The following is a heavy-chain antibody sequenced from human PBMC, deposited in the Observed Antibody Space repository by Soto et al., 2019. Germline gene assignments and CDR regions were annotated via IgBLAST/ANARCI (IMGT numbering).Heavy chain of an antibody. J-gene: IGHJ6*02. CDR3: ATRPGSSGWYGSYYYGMDV. V-gene: IGHV1-69*12. Sequence: QVQLVQSGAEVKKPGSSVKVSCKASGGTFSSYAISWVRQAPGQGLEWMGGIIPIFGTANYAQKFQGRVTITADEYTSAAYIELSSLRSEDTAVYYWATRPGSSGWYGSYYYGMDVWGQGTTVTVSS. D-gene: IGHD6-19*01. CDR1: GGTFSSYA. CDR2: IIPIFGTA.